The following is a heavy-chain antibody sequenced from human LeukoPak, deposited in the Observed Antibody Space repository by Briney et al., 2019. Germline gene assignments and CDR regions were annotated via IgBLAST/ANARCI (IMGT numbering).Heavy chain of an antibody. J-gene: IGHJ4*02. CDR1: GFTFSSYG. Sequence: GGSLRLSCAASGFTFSSYGMSWVRQAPGKGLEWVSAISGSGGSTYYADSVKGRFTISRDNSKNTLYLQMNSLRAEDTAVYYCAKERSGSVVPAASGHWGQGTLVTVSS. CDR3: AKERSGSVVPAASGH. D-gene: IGHD2-2*01. V-gene: IGHV3-23*01. CDR2: ISGSGGST.